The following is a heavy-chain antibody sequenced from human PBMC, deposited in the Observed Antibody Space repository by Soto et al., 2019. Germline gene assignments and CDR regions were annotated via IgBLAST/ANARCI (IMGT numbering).Heavy chain of an antibody. CDR3: AKDFVTSPLP. Sequence: QVHLVESGGGVVQPGRSLRLSCAAAGIPFSSFGMHWVRQGPGKGLEWVAGISHTGSNQYYSASVKGRFTISKDNSKNTLYLQMDSLRPEDTAVYYCAKDFVTSPLPWGQGTLVTVSS. D-gene: IGHD2-21*01. CDR2: ISHTGSNQ. CDR1: GIPFSSFG. J-gene: IGHJ5*02. V-gene: IGHV3-30*18.